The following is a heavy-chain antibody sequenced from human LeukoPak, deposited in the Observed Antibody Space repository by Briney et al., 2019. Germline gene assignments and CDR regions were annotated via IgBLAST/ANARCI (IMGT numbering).Heavy chain of an antibody. CDR3: VRDGGVSGYDLLDY. J-gene: IGHJ4*02. Sequence: LTGGSLRLSCVASGITFRNYAVTWVRQAPGKGLEWVAHINQDGSEEHYMDSAKARFTISRDNAKNSLSLQMNSLRAEDTAVYYCVRDGGVSGYDLLDYWGQGTLVTVSS. CDR2: INQDGSEE. CDR1: GITFRNYA. D-gene: IGHD5-12*01. V-gene: IGHV3-7*01.